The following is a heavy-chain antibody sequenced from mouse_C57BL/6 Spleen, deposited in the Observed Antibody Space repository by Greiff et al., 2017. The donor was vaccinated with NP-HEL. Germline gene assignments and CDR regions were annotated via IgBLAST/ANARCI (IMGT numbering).Heavy chain of an antibody. CDR2: ISDGGSYT. V-gene: IGHV5-4*01. D-gene: IGHD3-2*01. CDR1: GFTFSSYA. CDR3: ARRKLPNFWFAY. J-gene: IGHJ3*01. Sequence: EVQLVESGGGLVKPGGSLKLSCAASGFTFSSYAMSWVRQTPEKRLEWVATISDGGSYTYYPDNVKGRFTISRDNAKNNLYLQMSHLKSEDTAMYYCARRKLPNFWFAYWGQGTLVTVSA.